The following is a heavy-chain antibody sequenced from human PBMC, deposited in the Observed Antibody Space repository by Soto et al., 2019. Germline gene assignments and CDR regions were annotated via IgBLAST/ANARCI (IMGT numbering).Heavy chain of an antibody. CDR3: ARGVYGSGNYYTGPSAFDI. CDR2: TIPVFNTA. CDR1: GGTLSDHG. J-gene: IGHJ3*02. D-gene: IGHD3-10*01. V-gene: IGHV1-69*06. Sequence: QVQLEQSGAEVKKPGSSVKISCKASGGTLSDHGVSWLRQAPGQGLEWVGGTIPVFNTANYAPKFQGRVTIAADKSTNIAYMELGSLRSDDMAFYYCARGVYGSGNYYTGPSAFDIWGQGTLVIVSS.